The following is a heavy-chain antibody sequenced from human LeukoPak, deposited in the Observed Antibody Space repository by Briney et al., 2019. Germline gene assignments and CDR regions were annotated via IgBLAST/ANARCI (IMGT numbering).Heavy chain of an antibody. CDR1: GFTFSSSA. J-gene: IGHJ4*02. D-gene: IGHD2-2*01. CDR3: AHGAMYQLDY. Sequence: GGSLRLSCAASGFTFSSSAMSWVRQAPGKGLEWLSTISGGGGSTYYADSVKGRFTISGDNSRNTLFLQMNSLRAEDTAVYYCAHGAMYQLDYWGQGTLVTVSS. V-gene: IGHV3-23*01. CDR2: ISGGGGST.